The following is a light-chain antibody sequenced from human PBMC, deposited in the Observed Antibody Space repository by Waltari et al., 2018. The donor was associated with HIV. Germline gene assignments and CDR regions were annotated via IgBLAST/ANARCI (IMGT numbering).Light chain of an antibody. J-gene: IGLJ3*02. CDR1: NVGSKG. Sequence: SYVVSQPPSVSVAPGQTARMTCEGNNVGSKGVPWSQKKPDQAPILVIYYDRDRPSGIPERFSGSNFGNTATLTITSVEAGDEADYYCQVWDSSSDHRGVFGGGTKLTVL. CDR3: QVWDSSSDHRGV. CDR2: YDR. V-gene: IGLV3-21*04.